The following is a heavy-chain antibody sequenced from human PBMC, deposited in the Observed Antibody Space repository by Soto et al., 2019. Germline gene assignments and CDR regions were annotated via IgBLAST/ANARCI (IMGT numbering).Heavy chain of an antibody. J-gene: IGHJ4*02. V-gene: IGHV4-59*08. CDR3: AGDIRSGSYRFDY. D-gene: IGHD1-26*01. CDR1: DGSISSYY. CDR2: IYDNGRT. Sequence: SETLSLTCTVSDGSISSYYWSWIRQPPGKGLEWIGYIYDNGRTTYNPSLKSRVTISVDTSKSQFSLKLSSVTAADTAVYYCAGDIRSGSYRFDYWGQGTLVTVS.